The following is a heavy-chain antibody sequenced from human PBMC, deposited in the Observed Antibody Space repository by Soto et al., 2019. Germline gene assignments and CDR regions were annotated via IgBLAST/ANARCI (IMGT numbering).Heavy chain of an antibody. Sequence: ASVKVSCKASGYTFTRYTMHWVRQAPGQGLEWMGWINTGNGDTNYAQKLQGRVTMTTDTSTSTAYMELRSLRSDDTAVYYCARDRYDSSGYYAHWGQGTLVTVSS. CDR1: GYTFTRYT. V-gene: IGHV1-3*04. J-gene: IGHJ4*02. D-gene: IGHD3-22*01. CDR2: INTGNGDT. CDR3: ARDRYDSSGYYAH.